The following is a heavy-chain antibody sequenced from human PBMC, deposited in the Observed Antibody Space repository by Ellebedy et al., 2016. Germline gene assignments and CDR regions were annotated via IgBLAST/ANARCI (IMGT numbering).Heavy chain of an antibody. D-gene: IGHD3-16*01. CDR1: GYSFTSYW. V-gene: IGHV5-51*01. Sequence: GESLKISXKGSGYSFTSYWIGWVRQMPGKGLEWMGIIYPGDSDTRYSPSFQDHVTISADTSTNTAFLQWSSLRASDSAKYFCARADVDLTLGGVDTPAQYFDLWGRGTLVTVSS. J-gene: IGHJ2*01. CDR3: ARADVDLTLGGVDTPAQYFDL. CDR2: IYPGDSDT.